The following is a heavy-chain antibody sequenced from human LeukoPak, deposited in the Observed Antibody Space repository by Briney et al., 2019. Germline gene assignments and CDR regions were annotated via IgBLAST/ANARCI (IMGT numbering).Heavy chain of an antibody. J-gene: IGHJ6*02. CDR3: AREYGLEGHYDILTGYYFRGDYVMEV. V-gene: IGHV3-53*01. CDR2: IYSGGST. D-gene: IGHD3-9*01. Sequence: PGGSLRLSCAASGFTVSINYMSWVRQAPGKGLEWVSVIYSGGSTYYADSVKGRFTISRDNSKNTLYLQMNSLRAEDTAVYYCAREYGLEGHYDILTGYYFRGDYVMEVWGQGTTVTVSS. CDR1: GFTVSINY.